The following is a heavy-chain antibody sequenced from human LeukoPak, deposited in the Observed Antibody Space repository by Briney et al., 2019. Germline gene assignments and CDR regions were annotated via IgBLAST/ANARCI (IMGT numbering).Heavy chain of an antibody. V-gene: IGHV1-2*02. J-gene: IGHJ6*03. CDR1: GYTFTGYY. Sequence: ASVKVSCKASGYTFTGYYMHWVRQAPGQGLEWMGWINPNSGGTNYAQKFQGRVTMTRDTSISTGYIELSRLRFDDTAVYYWARALFPYYDIFFHMGVWGKGTTVTVSS. D-gene: IGHD3-9*01. CDR2: INPNSGGT. CDR3: ARALFPYYDIFFHMGV.